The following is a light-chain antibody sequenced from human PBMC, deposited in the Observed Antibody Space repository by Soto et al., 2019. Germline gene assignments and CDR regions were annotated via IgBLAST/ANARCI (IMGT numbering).Light chain of an antibody. CDR2: DNN. V-gene: IGLV1-51*01. J-gene: IGLJ1*01. CDR1: SSNIGNNY. CDR3: SSYAISSSLYI. Sequence: QSVLTQPPSVSAAPGQKVTISCSGSSSNIGNNYVSWYQQLPGTAPKLLIYDNNKRPSGIPDRFSDSKSGTSATLGITGLQPGDESDYYCSSYAISSSLYIFGTGTKVTVL.